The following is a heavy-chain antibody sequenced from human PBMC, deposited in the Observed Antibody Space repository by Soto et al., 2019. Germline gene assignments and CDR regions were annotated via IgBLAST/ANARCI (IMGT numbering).Heavy chain of an antibody. CDR2: ISGSGGST. CDR3: AKTRPGGSSVDYIWGSYRPNWFDP. J-gene: IGHJ5*02. CDR1: GFTFSSYA. D-gene: IGHD3-16*02. Sequence: PGGSLRLSCAASGFTFSSYAMSWVRQAPGKGLEWVSAISGSGGSTYYADYVKGRFTISRDNSKNTLYLQMNSLRAEDTAVYYCAKTRPGGSSVDYIWGSYRPNWFDPWGQGTLVTVSS. V-gene: IGHV3-23*01.